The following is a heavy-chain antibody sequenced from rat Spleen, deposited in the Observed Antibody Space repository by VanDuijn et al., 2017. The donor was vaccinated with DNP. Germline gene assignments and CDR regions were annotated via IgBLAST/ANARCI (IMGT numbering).Heavy chain of an antibody. V-gene: IGHV5-7*01. J-gene: IGHJ3*01. CDR2: IAYDGTTS. D-gene: IGHD1-2*01. Sequence: EVQLVESGGGLVQPGRSLKLSCAASGFSFRNYYMAWVRQTPKKGLEWVATIAYDGTTSSYRDSVTGRFTVSRDNAKTTLYLQMDSLRSEDTATYYCARTYSNYGNWFPYWGQGTLVTVSS. CDR3: ARTYSNYGNWFPY. CDR1: GFSFRNYY.